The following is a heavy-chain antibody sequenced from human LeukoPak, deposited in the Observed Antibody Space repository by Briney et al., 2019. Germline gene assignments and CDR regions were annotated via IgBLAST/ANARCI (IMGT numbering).Heavy chain of an antibody. CDR3: AREPQPQGKYSYGYGFQYNWFDP. CDR2: INPSGGST. V-gene: IGHV1-46*01. CDR1: GYTFTSYY. D-gene: IGHD5-18*01. Sequence: ASVKVSCKASGYTFTSYYMHWVRQAPGQGLEWMGIINPSGGSTSYAQKFQGRVTMTRDTSTSTVYMELSSLRSEDTAVYYCAREPQPQGKYSYGYGFQYNWFDPWGQGTLVTVSS. J-gene: IGHJ5*02.